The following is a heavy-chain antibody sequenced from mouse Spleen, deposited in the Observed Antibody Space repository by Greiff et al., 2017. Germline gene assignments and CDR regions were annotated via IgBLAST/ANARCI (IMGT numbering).Heavy chain of an antibody. Sequence: QVQLQQPGAELVKPGASVKMSCKASGYTFTSYWMHWVKQRPGQGLEWIGVIDPSDSYTSYNQKFKGKATLTVDTSSSTAYMQLSSLTSEDSAVYYCTSWGYYYGIGAMDYWGQGTSVTVSS. CDR1: GYTFTSYW. CDR3: TSWGYYYGIGAMDY. J-gene: IGHJ4*01. D-gene: IGHD1-1*01. CDR2: IDPSDSYT. V-gene: IGHV1S127*01.